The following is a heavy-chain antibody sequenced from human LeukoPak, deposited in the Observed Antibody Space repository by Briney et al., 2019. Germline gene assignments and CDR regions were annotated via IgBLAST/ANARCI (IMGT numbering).Heavy chain of an antibody. CDR2: IYFSGST. CDR3: ARHYYYVSRGLFHY. CDR1: GGSISSYY. D-gene: IGHD3-10*02. J-gene: IGHJ4*02. Sequence: PSETLSLTCTVSGGSISSYYWSWIRQPPGKGLEWIGYIYFSGSTNSNPSLKSRVTISVDTSKNQFSLKLSSVTAADTAVYYCARHYYYVSRGLFHYWGQGTLVTVSS. V-gene: IGHV4-59*01.